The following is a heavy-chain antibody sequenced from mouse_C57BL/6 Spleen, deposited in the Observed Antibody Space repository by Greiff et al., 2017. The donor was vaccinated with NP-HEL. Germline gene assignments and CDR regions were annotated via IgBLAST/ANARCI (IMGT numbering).Heavy chain of an antibody. D-gene: IGHD2-2*01. V-gene: IGHV1-54*01. CDR2: INPGSGGT. CDR3: AFMVTTEYAMDY. CDR1: GYAFTNYL. Sequence: QVQLKESGAELVRPGTSVKVSCKASGYAFTNYLIEWVKQRPGQGLEWIGVINPGSGGTNYNEKFKGKATLTADKSSSTAYMQLSSLTSEDSAVYFCAFMVTTEYAMDYWGQGTSVTVSS. J-gene: IGHJ4*01.